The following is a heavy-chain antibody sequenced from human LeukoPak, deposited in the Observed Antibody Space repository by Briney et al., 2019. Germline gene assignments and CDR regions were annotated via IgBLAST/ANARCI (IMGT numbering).Heavy chain of an antibody. J-gene: IGHJ4*02. V-gene: IGHV4-34*01. CDR3: ARGRLRYFDWLLSGFDY. Sequence: SETLSLTCAVYGGSFSGYYWSWIRQPPGKGLEWLGEINHSGSTNYNPSLKSRVTISVDTSKNQFSLKLSSVTAADTAVYYCARGRLRYFDWLLSGFDYWGQGTLVTVSS. CDR1: GGSFSGYY. CDR2: INHSGST. D-gene: IGHD3-9*01.